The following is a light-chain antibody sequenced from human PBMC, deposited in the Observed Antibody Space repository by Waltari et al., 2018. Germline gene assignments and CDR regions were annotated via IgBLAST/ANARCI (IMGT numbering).Light chain of an antibody. J-gene: IGKJ5*01. Sequence: DIQMTQSPSSLSASVGDRVTITCRASQSISSYLNWYQQKPGKAPKLLIYAAYSLQSGVPSRFSGSGSGTEFTLTISSLQPEDFATYYCQQSYSTPSITFGQGTRLEIK. V-gene: IGKV1-39*01. CDR2: AAY. CDR1: QSISSY. CDR3: QQSYSTPSIT.